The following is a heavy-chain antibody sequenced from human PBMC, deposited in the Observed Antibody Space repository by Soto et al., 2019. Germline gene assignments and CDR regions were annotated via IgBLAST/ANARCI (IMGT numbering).Heavy chain of an antibody. D-gene: IGHD2-2*02. Sequence: VQLVESGGGLVQPGGSLRLSCAASGFILSSYWMHWVRQVPGKGLVWVSRLHSDGSTTTYADSVKGRFTISRDNAKNTLYLQMNSLRAEDTAVYYCARELPTTIRGGYYYSYGMDVWGQGTTVTVSS. CDR1: GFILSSYW. CDR2: LHSDGSTT. V-gene: IGHV3-74*03. CDR3: ARELPTTIRGGYYYSYGMDV. J-gene: IGHJ6*02.